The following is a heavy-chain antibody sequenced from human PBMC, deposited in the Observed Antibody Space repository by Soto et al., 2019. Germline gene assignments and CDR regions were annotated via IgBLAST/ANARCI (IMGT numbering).Heavy chain of an antibody. Sequence: SGPTLVNPTQTLTLTCTFSGFSLNTRGVGVGWIRQPPGKALEWLALISWDGEKRYSPSLKSRLTITKDTSENQVVLTMTNVNPVDTGTYYCARIRSSGWYEFDYWGQGTLVTSPQ. CDR3: ARIRSSGWYEFDY. D-gene: IGHD6-19*01. J-gene: IGHJ4*02. CDR2: ISWDGEK. V-gene: IGHV2-5*02. CDR1: GFSLNTRGVG.